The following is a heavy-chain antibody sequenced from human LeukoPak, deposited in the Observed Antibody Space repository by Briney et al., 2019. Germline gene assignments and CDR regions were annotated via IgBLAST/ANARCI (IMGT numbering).Heavy chain of an antibody. J-gene: IGHJ4*02. CDR1: GFTFSSYG. V-gene: IGHV3-23*01. CDR2: IIGSGSST. CDR3: AKGRRAPLVGTITKSWIDY. Sequence: GGSLRLSCAASGFTFSSYGMSWVRQAPGKGLQWVSVIIGSGSSTYYADSVKGRFTISRDNARNTLYLQMNSLRAEDTAVYYCAKGRRAPLVGTITKSWIDYWGQGTLVAVSS. D-gene: IGHD1-7*01.